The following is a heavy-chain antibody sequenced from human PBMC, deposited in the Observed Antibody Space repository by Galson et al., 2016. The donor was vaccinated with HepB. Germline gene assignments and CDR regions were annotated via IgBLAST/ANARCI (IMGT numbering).Heavy chain of an antibody. CDR3: ARFSPLPSYFDY. CDR2: IYYSGST. CDR1: GGSISSYY. J-gene: IGHJ4*02. V-gene: IGHV4-59*01. Sequence: SETLSLTCTVSGGSISSYYWSWIRQPPGKGLEWIGYIYYSGSTNYNPSLKSRVTISVDTSKNQFSLKLSSVTAADTAVYYCARFSPLPSYFDYWGQGTLVTVSS.